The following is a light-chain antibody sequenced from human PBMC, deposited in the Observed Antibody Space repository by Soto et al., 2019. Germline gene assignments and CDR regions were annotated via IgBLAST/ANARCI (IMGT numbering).Light chain of an antibody. CDR1: QGISNY. Sequence: DIQMTQSPSSLSASVGDRVTITCRASQGISNYLAWYQQKAGKVPKVLIYDASTLQSGVPSRFSRSGSGTDFTFTISSLRLEDFPIYYCKKYNMAPLPFGGGNKVEIK. J-gene: IGKJ4*01. V-gene: IGKV1-27*01. CDR3: KKYNMAPLP. CDR2: DAS.